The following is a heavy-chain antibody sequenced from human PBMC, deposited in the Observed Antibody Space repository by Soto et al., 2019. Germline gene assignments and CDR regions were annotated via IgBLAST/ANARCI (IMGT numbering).Heavy chain of an antibody. V-gene: IGHV4-39*01. CDR1: GDSISRNSYY. CDR2: IYHTGRT. J-gene: IGHJ4*02. D-gene: IGHD4-17*01. Sequence: SETLSLTCTVSGDSISRNSYYWGWVRQPPGKGLEWIGSIYHTGRTNHNPSLRSRVTISVDTSENQFSLRLTSVTAVDTAAYYCARVKDFGDLFDSWGQGTLVTVSS. CDR3: ARVKDFGDLFDS.